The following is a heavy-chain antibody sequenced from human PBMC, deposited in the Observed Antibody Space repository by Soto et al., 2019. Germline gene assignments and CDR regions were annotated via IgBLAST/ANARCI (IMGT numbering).Heavy chain of an antibody. V-gene: IGHV3-33*01. CDR2: IWYDGSNK. D-gene: IGHD1-20*01. CDR1: GVTFISYG. J-gene: IGHJ4*02. CDR3: ARGPSITGIND. Sequence: GGFLRLSCAASGVTFISYGMHWVRQAPGKGLEWVAVIWYDGSNKYYADSVKGRFTISRDNSKNTLYLQMNSLRAEDTAVYYCARGPSITGINDWGQGTLVTVSS.